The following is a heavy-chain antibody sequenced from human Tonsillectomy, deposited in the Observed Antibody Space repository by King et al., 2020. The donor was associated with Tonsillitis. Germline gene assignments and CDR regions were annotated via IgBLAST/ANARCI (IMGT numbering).Heavy chain of an antibody. Sequence: VQLQQWGAGLLKPSETLSLTCAVYGGSFSGYYWSWIRQPPGKGLEWIGEINHSGSTNYNPSLKSRVTISVYTPKNQFSLQLVSVSAADTAVYYCARLSQTAMVKSYYYYMDVWGKGTTVTVSS. CDR2: INHSGST. CDR1: GGSFSGYY. J-gene: IGHJ6*03. CDR3: ARLSQTAMVKSYYYYMDV. V-gene: IGHV4-34*01. D-gene: IGHD5-18*01.